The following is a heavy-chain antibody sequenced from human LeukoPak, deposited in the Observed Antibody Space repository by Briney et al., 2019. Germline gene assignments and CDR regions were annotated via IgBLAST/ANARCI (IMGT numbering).Heavy chain of an antibody. CDR2: ISSSSSTI. CDR3: AREGHLYSSSWYLDAFDI. CDR1: GFTFSSYS. J-gene: IGHJ3*02. D-gene: IGHD6-13*01. Sequence: GGSLRLSCAASGFTFSSYSMNWVRQAPGKGLEWVSYISSSSSTIYYADSVKGRFTISRDNAKNSLYLQMNSLRAEDTAVYYCAREGHLYSSSWYLDAFDIWGQGTMVTVSS. V-gene: IGHV3-48*01.